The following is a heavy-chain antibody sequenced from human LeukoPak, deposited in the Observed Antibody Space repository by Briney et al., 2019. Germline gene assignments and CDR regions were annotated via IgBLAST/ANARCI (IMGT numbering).Heavy chain of an antibody. CDR3: ARVMCGGDRYLYYYMDV. CDR2: ISYDGSNK. J-gene: IGHJ6*03. V-gene: IGHV3-30*04. Sequence: GGSLRLSCAASGFTFSSYAMHWVRQAPGKGLEWVAVISYDGSNKYYADSVKGRFTISRDNSKNTLYLQMNSLRAEDTAVYYCARVMCGGDRYLYYYMDVWGKGTTVTVSS. D-gene: IGHD2-21*02. CDR1: GFTFSSYA.